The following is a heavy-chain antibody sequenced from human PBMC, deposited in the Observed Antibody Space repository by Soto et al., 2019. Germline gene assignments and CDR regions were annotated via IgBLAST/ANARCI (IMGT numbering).Heavy chain of an antibody. D-gene: IGHD2-2*01. Sequence: GESLKISCAASGFTFSSYSMNWVRQAPGKGLEWVSSISSSSSYIYYADSVKGRFTISRDNAKNSLYLQMNSLRAEDTAVYYCARDNLVEYCSSTSCRALDYWGQGTLVTVSS. CDR2: ISSSSSYI. V-gene: IGHV3-21*01. CDR3: ARDNLVEYCSSTSCRALDY. CDR1: GFTFSSYS. J-gene: IGHJ4*02.